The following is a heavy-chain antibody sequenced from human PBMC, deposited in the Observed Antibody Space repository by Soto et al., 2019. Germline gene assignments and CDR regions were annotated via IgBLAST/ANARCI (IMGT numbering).Heavy chain of an antibody. CDR2: ISYDGSKT. Sequence: QVQLVESGGGVVQPGKSLRLSCAASGFTFRNYGMHWVRQAPGKGLEWEALISYDGSKTDYADSVKGRFTVSRDNFKNTVYLQMNSPRPEDTAVYFCAKEGQAHCSGGSCFSGWFDSWGQGTQVTVSS. D-gene: IGHD2-15*01. CDR3: AKEGQAHCSGGSCFSGWFDS. CDR1: GFTFRNYG. J-gene: IGHJ5*01. V-gene: IGHV3-30*18.